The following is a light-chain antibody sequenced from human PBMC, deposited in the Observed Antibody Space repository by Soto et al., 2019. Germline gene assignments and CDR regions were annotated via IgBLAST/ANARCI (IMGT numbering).Light chain of an antibody. Sequence: DIQMTQSPSSLSASVGDRVTITCRASQSISSYLNWYQQKPGKAPNLLIYAASSLQSGVPSRFSGSGSGTDFTLTISSLQPEDFATYYCQQSYGTLTWTFGQGTKVDIK. CDR1: QSISSY. CDR2: AAS. CDR3: QQSYGTLTWT. V-gene: IGKV1-39*01. J-gene: IGKJ1*01.